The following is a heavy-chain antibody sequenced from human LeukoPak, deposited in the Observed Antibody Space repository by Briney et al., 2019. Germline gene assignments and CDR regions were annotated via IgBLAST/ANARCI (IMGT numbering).Heavy chain of an antibody. CDR1: GGSITTYF. V-gene: IGHV4-59*08. CDR3: ARSTMTTVPYFDY. Sequence: SETLSLTCAVSGGSITTYFWSWIRQPPGKRLEWIGYIYYSGSTNYNPSLKSRVSISIDTSKNQFSLKLSSVTAADTAVYYCARSTMTTVPYFDYWGQGTLVTVSS. J-gene: IGHJ4*02. CDR2: IYYSGST. D-gene: IGHD4-17*01.